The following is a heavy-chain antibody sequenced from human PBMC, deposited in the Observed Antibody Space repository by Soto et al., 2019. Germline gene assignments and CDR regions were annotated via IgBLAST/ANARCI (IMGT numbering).Heavy chain of an antibody. V-gene: IGHV1-69*06. CDR2: IIPIFGTA. CDR3: ARQLRMYSSGWYGIDY. J-gene: IGHJ4*02. Sequence: QVQLVQSGAEVKKPGSSVKVSCKASGGTFSSYAISWVRQAPGQGLEWMGGIIPIFGTANYAQKFQGRVTIPADKSTSTAYMELSSLRSEDTAVYYCARQLRMYSSGWYGIDYWGQGTLVTVSS. D-gene: IGHD6-19*01. CDR1: GGTFSSYA.